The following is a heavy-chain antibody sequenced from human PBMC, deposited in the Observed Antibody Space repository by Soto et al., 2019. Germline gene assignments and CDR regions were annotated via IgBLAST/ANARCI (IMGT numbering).Heavy chain of an antibody. CDR2: IYYSGST. Sequence: SENLSVTCAVSGGSFSGFFWGWIRQPPGKGPEWIGYIYYSGSTNYNPSPKSRVTISVGTSKNQFSLKLSSVTAADTAVYYGARSPHPAHCFDPWGQGLPANVPS. CDR3: ARSPHPAHCFDP. V-gene: IGHV4-59*01. J-gene: IGHJ5*02. CDR1: GGSFSGFF.